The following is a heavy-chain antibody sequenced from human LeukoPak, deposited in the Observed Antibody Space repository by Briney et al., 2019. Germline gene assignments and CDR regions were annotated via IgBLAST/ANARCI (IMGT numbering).Heavy chain of an antibody. V-gene: IGHV3-74*01. J-gene: IGHJ4*02. CDR3: TTGVDTAMSGEISFDY. D-gene: IGHD5-18*01. CDR1: GFTFSSFW. CDR2: IKHDGTVT. Sequence: PGGSLRLSCAASGFTFSSFWMHWVRQAPGKGLVWVSRIKHDGTVTTDADFVKGRFTISRDNAKNTLYLRMNSLKTEDTAVYYCTTGVDTAMSGEISFDYWGQGTLVTVSS.